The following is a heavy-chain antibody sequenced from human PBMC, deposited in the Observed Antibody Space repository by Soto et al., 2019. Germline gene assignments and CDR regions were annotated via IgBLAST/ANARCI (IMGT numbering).Heavy chain of an antibody. J-gene: IGHJ4*02. V-gene: IGHV3-7*01. CDR2: IKYDGTDR. CDR1: GFTFSRYW. CDR3: ATNGDYGFDY. Sequence: PGGSLRLSCVASGFTFSRYWMSWVRQAPGKGLEWVANIKYDGTDRYYVDSMKGRFTISRDNPGNSLYLQMNTLRAEDTAVYYCATNGDYGFDYWGQGTLVTVSS. D-gene: IGHD4-17*01.